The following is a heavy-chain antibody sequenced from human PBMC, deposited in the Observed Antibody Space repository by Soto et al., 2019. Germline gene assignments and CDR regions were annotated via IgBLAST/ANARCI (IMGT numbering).Heavy chain of an antibody. CDR1: GFTFSSYA. Sequence: EVQLLESGGGLVQPGGSLRLSCAASGFTFSSYAMSWVRQAPGKGLEWVSAISGSGGSTYYADSVKGRFTISRDNSKNPLYLQMNSLRAEDTAVYYCAKDNGAYYSKGYFDYWGQGTLVTVSS. CDR3: AKDNGAYYSKGYFDY. CDR2: ISGSGGST. D-gene: IGHD3-10*01. J-gene: IGHJ4*02. V-gene: IGHV3-23*01.